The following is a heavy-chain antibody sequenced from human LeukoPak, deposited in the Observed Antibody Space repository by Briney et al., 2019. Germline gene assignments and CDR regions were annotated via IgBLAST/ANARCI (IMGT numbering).Heavy chain of an antibody. CDR3: ARGGSEYYDILTGPQGSWYFDL. V-gene: IGHV4-34*01. D-gene: IGHD3-9*01. CDR1: GGSFSGYY. CDR2: INHSGST. Sequence: SETLSPTCAVYGGSFSGYYWSWIRQPPGKGLEWIGEINHSGSTNYNPSLKSRVTISVDTSKNQFSLKLSSVTAADTAVYYCARGGSEYYDILTGPQGSWYFDLWGRGTLITVSS. J-gene: IGHJ2*01.